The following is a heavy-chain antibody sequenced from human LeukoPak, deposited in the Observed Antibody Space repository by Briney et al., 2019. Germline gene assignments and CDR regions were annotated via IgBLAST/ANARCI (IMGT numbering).Heavy chain of an antibody. CDR3: ARAPGYSYGYNWFDP. Sequence: SQTLSLTCAVSGGSISSGGYSWSWIRQPPGKGLEWIGYTYHSGNTYYNPSLKSRVTISVDRSKNQFSLNLTSVTAADTAVYYCARAPGYSYGYNWFDPWGQGTLVTVSS. D-gene: IGHD5-18*01. CDR2: TYHSGNT. CDR1: GGSISSGGYS. V-gene: IGHV4-30-2*01. J-gene: IGHJ5*02.